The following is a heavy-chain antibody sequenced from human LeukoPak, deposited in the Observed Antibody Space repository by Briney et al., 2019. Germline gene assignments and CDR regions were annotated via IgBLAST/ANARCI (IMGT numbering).Heavy chain of an antibody. J-gene: IGHJ4*02. CDR2: IYHSGST. V-gene: IGHV4-38-2*02. Sequence: SETLSLTCTVSGYSISSGYYWGWIRQPPGKGLEWIGSIYHSGSTYYNPSLKSRVTISVDTSKNQFSLKLSSVTAADTAVYYCATSDYGPYYFDYWGQGTLVTVSS. CDR1: GYSISSGYY. CDR3: ATSDYGPYYFDY. D-gene: IGHD4-17*01.